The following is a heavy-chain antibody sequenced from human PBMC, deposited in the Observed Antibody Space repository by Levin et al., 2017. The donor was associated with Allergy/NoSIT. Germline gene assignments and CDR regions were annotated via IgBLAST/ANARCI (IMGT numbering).Heavy chain of an antibody. V-gene: IGHV3-9*01. D-gene: IGHD4-17*01. CDR2: ISWNSGSI. Sequence: HPGGSLRLSCAASGFTFDDYAMHWVRQAPGKGLEWVSGISWNSGSIGYADSVKGRFTISRDNAKNSLYLQMNSLRAEDTALYYCAKDRDAYGDYVGGWFDPWGQGTLVTVSS. CDR1: GFTFDDYA. CDR3: AKDRDAYGDYVGGWFDP. J-gene: IGHJ5*02.